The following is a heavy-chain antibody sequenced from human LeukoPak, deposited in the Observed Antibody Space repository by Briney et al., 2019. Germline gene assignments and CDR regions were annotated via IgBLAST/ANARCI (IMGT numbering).Heavy chain of an antibody. V-gene: IGHV1-69*13. CDR2: IIPIFGTA. Sequence: GASVKVSCKASGGTFSSYAISWVRQAPGQGLEWMGGIIPIFGTANYAQKFQGRVTITADESTSTAYMELSSLRSEDTAVYYCARVGRYDYPNIFDYWGQGTLVTVSS. J-gene: IGHJ4*02. CDR3: ARVGRYDYPNIFDY. CDR1: GGTFSSYA. D-gene: IGHD4-11*01.